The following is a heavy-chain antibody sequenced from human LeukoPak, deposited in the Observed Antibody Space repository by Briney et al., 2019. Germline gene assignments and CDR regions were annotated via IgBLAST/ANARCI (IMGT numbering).Heavy chain of an antibody. D-gene: IGHD5-18*01. CDR2: IYYSGNT. CDR1: GGSISSGDSY. V-gene: IGHV4-30-4*08. CDR3: AATASNWFDP. J-gene: IGHJ5*02. Sequence: SQTLSLTCTVSGGSISSGDSYWTWIRQPPGKGLEWIGYIYYSGNTYYSPSLKSRVTISVDTSKNQFSLKLSSVTAADTAVYYCAATASNWFDPWGQGTLVTVSS.